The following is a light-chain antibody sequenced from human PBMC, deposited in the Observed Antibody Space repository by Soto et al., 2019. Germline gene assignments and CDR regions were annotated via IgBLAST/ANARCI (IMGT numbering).Light chain of an antibody. CDR1: QNLHSF. CDR2: DGS. CDR3: QQRTRWPMT. J-gene: IGKJ5*01. V-gene: IGKV3-11*01. Sequence: IGLSKSLAALSVNQGERVTLSCRASQNLHSFLNWYQQRPGQAPRPLIYDGSKRAAGVPDRISGDGSGTDYTLTISSLEPEDFAVYYCQQRTRWPMTFGQGTLL.